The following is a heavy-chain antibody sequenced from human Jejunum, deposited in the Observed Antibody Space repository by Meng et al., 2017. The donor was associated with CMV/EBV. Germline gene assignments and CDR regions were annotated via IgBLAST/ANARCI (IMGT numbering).Heavy chain of an antibody. D-gene: IGHD7-27*01. Sequence: SGGSIPSGGHSWAWIRQFPGKGLEWIGSIYSGGSTNYNPSPKSRVATLLDTSKNEFSLKLTSVTVADTAIYYCARGCPLTGTWWFDPWGPGTLVTVSS. J-gene: IGHJ5*02. CDR3: ARGCPLTGTWWFDP. CDR1: GGSIPSGGHS. CDR2: IYSGGST. V-gene: IGHV4-31*02.